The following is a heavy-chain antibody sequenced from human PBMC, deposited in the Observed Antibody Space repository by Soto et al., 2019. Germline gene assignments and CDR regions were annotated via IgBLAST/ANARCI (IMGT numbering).Heavy chain of an antibody. CDR3: ARSAKFSPYYHGVDV. CDR1: GVSLRSGDYY. Sequence: QVQMQESGPGLVKPSQSVSLTCTGSGVSLRSGDYYWIWIRQPPGKGLEWIGYVYYSGNTNYAPSLGSRLTISIDTSLNQFSLHLMSVTAADTAIYYCARSAKFSPYYHGVDVWGQGTTVTVYS. CDR2: VYYSGNT. V-gene: IGHV4-30-4*01. J-gene: IGHJ6*02.